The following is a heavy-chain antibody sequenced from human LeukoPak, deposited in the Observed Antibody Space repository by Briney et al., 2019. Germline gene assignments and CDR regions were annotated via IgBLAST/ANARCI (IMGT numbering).Heavy chain of an antibody. CDR1: GGSISSYY. CDR3: ARSLGGEYSSSSRFVY. J-gene: IGHJ4*02. V-gene: IGHV4-59*01. D-gene: IGHD6-6*01. Sequence: PSETLSLTCTVFGGSISSYYWSWIRQPPGKGLEWIGYIYYSGSTNYSPSLKSRVTISVDTSKNQFSLKLSSVTAADTAVYYCARSLGGEYSSSSRFVYWGQGTLVTVSS. CDR2: IYYSGST.